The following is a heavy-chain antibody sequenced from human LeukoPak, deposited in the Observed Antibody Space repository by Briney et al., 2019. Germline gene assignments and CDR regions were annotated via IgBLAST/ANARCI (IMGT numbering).Heavy chain of an antibody. CDR2: IIPILGIA. J-gene: IGHJ3*02. V-gene: IGHV1-69*04. Sequence: GASVKVSCKASGGTFSSYAISWVRQAPGQGLEWMGRIIPILGIANYAQKFQGRVTMTRDTSTSTVYMELSSLRSEDTAVYYCARDLAYCGGDCYSRGYAFDIWGQGTMVTVSS. CDR1: GGTFSSYA. CDR3: ARDLAYCGGDCYSRGYAFDI. D-gene: IGHD2-21*02.